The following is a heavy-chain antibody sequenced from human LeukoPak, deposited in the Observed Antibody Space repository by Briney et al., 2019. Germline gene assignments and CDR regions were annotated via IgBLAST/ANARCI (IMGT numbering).Heavy chain of an antibody. D-gene: IGHD3-22*01. CDR2: IKEDGSED. CDR1: GFAFSTYW. J-gene: IGHJ4*02. V-gene: IGHV3-7*03. CDR3: AREGYDSRFDC. Sequence: GGSLRLSCSASGFAFSTYWMSWVRQAPGKGLEWVANIKEDGSEDHYADSVKGRFTISRDNAKNSLYLQMNSLRAEDTALYYCAREGYDSRFDCWGQGTLVTVSS.